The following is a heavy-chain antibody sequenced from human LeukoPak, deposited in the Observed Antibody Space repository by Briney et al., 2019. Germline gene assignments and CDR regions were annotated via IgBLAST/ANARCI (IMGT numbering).Heavy chain of an antibody. CDR3: ARDPQGIAVAGKVGY. V-gene: IGHV3-21*01. J-gene: IGHJ4*02. CDR2: ISSSSSYI. Sequence: PGGSLRLSCAASGFTFSSYTMNWVRQAPGKGLEWVSSISSSSSYIYYADSVKGRFTISRDNAKNSLYLQMNSLRAEDTAVYYCARDPQGIAVAGKVGYWGQGTLVTVSS. D-gene: IGHD6-19*01. CDR1: GFTFSSYT.